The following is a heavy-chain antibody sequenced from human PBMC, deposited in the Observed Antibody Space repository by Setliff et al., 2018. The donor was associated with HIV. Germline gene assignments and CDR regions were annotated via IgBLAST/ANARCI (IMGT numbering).Heavy chain of an antibody. CDR3: VRQGHWYIPWYFDY. CDR2: IYPSGST. J-gene: IGHJ4*02. D-gene: IGHD1-20*01. Sequence: SETLSLTCTVSGGSISSYYWSWIRQPAGKGLEWIGRIYPSGSTSYNPSLKSRVTMSLDTSKNHISLHLSSVTAADTAVYYCVRQGHWYIPWYFDYWGQGALVTVSS. V-gene: IGHV4-4*07. CDR1: GGSISSYY.